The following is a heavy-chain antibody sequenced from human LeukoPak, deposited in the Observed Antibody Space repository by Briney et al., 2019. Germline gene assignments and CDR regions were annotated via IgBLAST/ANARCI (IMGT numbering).Heavy chain of an antibody. Sequence: AGGSLRLSCAASGFTFSSYWMHWVRQAPGKGLVWVSRIKSDGSTRYADSVKGRFTISRDNAKNTVSLQMNSLRAEDTAVYYCARDNRGSGWSTFDYWGQGTLVTVSS. V-gene: IGHV3-74*01. CDR2: IKSDGST. D-gene: IGHD6-19*01. CDR3: ARDNRGSGWSTFDY. CDR1: GFTFSSYW. J-gene: IGHJ4*02.